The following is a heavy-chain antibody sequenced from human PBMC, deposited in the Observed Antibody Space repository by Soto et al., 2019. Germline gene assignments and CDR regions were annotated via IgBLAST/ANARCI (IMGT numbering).Heavy chain of an antibody. CDR1: GFPFCSYD. CDR2: ISGSGGST. D-gene: IGHD3-16*02. J-gene: IGHJ3*02. Sequence: AGGSLRLSCAAPGFPFCSYDITWVRQAPGEGLEWGSAISGSGGSTYYADSVKGRFTISRDNSKNTLYLQMNSLRAEDTAVYYCAKDFTFGGVIARYDAFDIWGQGTMVTVSS. V-gene: IGHV3-23*01. CDR3: AKDFTFGGVIARYDAFDI.